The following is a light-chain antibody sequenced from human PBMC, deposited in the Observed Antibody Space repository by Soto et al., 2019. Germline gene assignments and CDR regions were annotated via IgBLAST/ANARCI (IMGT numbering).Light chain of an antibody. CDR1: SSDVGGYNF. CDR2: QVN. J-gene: IGLJ3*02. CDR3: QAYDYSLTAMV. V-gene: IGLV2-14*01. Sequence: QSALTQPASVSGSPGQSITISCTGTSSDVGGYNFVSWYQQHPGKAPKLMIYQVNNRPSGVPERFSGSKSGTSASLAITGLQAEDEADYYCQAYDYSLTAMVFGGVTKLTVL.